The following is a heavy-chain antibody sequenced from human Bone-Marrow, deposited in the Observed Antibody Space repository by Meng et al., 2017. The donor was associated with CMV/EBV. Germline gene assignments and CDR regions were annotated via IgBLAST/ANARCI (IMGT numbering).Heavy chain of an antibody. V-gene: IGHV3-53*01. D-gene: IGHD3-3*01. CDR3: ARVVTIFGVVNDY. J-gene: IGHJ4*02. CDR2: IYSGGST. CDR1: GFTVSSNY. Sequence: GGSLRLSCAASGFTVSSNYMSWVRQAPGKGLEWVSVIYSGGSTYYADSVKGRFTISRDNSKNTLYLQMNSLRAEDTAVYYCARVVTIFGVVNDYWGQGTLVTVSS.